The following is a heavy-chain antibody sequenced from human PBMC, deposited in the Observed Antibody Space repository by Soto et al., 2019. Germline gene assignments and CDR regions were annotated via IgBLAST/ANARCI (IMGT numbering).Heavy chain of an antibody. V-gene: IGHV3-7*01. CDR2: IKQDGSEK. CDR1: GFTFSSYW. D-gene: IGHD6-6*01. J-gene: IGHJ5*02. Sequence: GGSLRLSCAASGFTFSSYWMSWVRQAPGKGLEWVANIKQDGSEKYYVDSVKGRFTISRDNAKNSLYLQMNSLRAEDTAVYYCARDLLPSFPYSSSSNWFDPWGQGTLVTVSS. CDR3: ARDLLPSFPYSSSSNWFDP.